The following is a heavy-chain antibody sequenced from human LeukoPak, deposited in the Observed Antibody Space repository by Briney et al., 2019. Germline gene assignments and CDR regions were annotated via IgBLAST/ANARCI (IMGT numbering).Heavy chain of an antibody. CDR2: IYYSGST. CDR3: ATARIKLPSSPFDY. Sequence: SETLSLTCTVSGGSISTYYWSWIRQPPGKGLEWIGYIYYSGSTSYNPSLKSRVTMSVDTSENQVSLKLISVTAADTAVYYCATARIKLPSSPFDYWGQGALVTVSS. J-gene: IGHJ4*02. D-gene: IGHD2-15*01. CDR1: GGSISTYY. V-gene: IGHV4-59*01.